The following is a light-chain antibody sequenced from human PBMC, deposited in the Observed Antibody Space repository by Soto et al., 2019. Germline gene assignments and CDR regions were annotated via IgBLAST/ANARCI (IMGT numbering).Light chain of an antibody. CDR3: AAWDVSLDGLV. Sequence: QSVLTQPPSASGTPGQRLTISCSGRSSNIGSNSVTWYQQLPGTAPKVLIHSNDRRPSGVPDRFSGSKSGTSASLAISGLLSDDEGDYSCAAWDVSLDGLVFGGGTKLTVL. CDR2: SND. J-gene: IGLJ2*01. CDR1: SSNIGSNS. V-gene: IGLV1-44*01.